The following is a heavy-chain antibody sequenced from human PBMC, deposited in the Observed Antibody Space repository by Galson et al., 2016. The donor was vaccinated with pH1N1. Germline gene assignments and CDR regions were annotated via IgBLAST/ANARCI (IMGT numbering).Heavy chain of an antibody. CDR2: IKEDGTDK. CDR3: AKKNRGLAGSY. CDR1: GFSFNRYW. J-gene: IGHJ4*02. D-gene: IGHD6-19*01. V-gene: IGHV3-7*01. Sequence: SLRLSCAASGFSFNRYWMSWLRQAPGKGLEWVANIKEDGTDKYYVDSVKGRFTVSRDNAKNSLYLQMNSLSAEDTAVYYWAKKNRGLAGSYWGQGTLVTVSS.